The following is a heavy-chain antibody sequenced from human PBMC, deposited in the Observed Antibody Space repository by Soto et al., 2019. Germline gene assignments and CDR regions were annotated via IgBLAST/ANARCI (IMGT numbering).Heavy chain of an antibody. CDR1: GYTFTSYG. D-gene: IGHD6-19*01. CDR2: ISAYNGNT. Sequence: GASVKVSCKASGYTFTSYGISWVRQAPGQGLEWMGWISAYNGNTNYAQKLQGRVTMTTDTSTSTAYMELRSLRSDDTAVYYCARDSSGWFSLIRLGRKPFDYWGQGTLVTVSS. V-gene: IGHV1-18*04. CDR3: ARDSSGWFSLIRLGRKPFDY. J-gene: IGHJ4*02.